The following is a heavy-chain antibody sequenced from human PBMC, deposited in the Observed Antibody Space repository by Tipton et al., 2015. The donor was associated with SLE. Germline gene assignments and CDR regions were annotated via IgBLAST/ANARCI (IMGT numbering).Heavy chain of an antibody. V-gene: IGHV4-39*01. J-gene: IGHJ5*02. Sequence: LRLSCTVSGDSISTSSFYWGWIRQPPGKGLECIGGIHSSGTTYYNPSLKSRVTISVDTSKNQVSLKVDSVTAADTALYYCTRHPSTGGSIDLWGPGTSVTVSS. CDR3: TRHPSTGGSIDL. D-gene: IGHD7-27*01. CDR1: GDSISTSSFY. CDR2: IHSSGTT.